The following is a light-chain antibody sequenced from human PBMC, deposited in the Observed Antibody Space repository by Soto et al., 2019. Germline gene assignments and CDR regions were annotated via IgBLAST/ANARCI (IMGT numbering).Light chain of an antibody. Sequence: ESVVKQTLATLSLYPGERATLSCRASQDVSRYLAWYQQKPGQSPRLLIYDASNRATGVPARFSGSGSGTDFTLTISRLEPEDFAVYYCQQYGSSPTFCQGTRLEVK. CDR3: QQYGSSPT. J-gene: IGKJ5*01. V-gene: IGKV3-20*01. CDR1: QDVSRY. CDR2: DAS.